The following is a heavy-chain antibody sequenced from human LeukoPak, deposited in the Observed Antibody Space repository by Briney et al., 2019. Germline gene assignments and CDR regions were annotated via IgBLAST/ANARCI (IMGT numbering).Heavy chain of an antibody. CDR3: AREESGYYDFWSGSSADAFDI. J-gene: IGHJ3*02. CDR2: ISSSSSYI. V-gene: IGHV3-21*01. Sequence: GGSLRLSCAASGFTFSSYSMNWVRQAPGKGLEWVSSISSSSSYIYYADSVKGRFTISRDNAKNSLYLQMNSLRAEDTAVYYCAREESGYYDFWSGSSADAFDIWGQGTMVTVSS. CDR1: GFTFSSYS. D-gene: IGHD3-3*01.